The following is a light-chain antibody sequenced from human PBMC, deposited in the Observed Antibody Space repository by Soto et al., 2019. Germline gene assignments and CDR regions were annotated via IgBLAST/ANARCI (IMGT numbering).Light chain of an antibody. CDR1: QSVSSSY. CDR3: QQYGSSPQT. CDR2: GAS. Sequence: IVLTQSPGTLYLSPGERATLSCRASQSVSSSYLAWYQQKPGQAPRLLIYGASSRATGIPDRFSGSGSGTDFTLTISRLEPEDFAVYYCQQYGSSPQTFGQGTKVDIK. J-gene: IGKJ1*01. V-gene: IGKV3-20*01.